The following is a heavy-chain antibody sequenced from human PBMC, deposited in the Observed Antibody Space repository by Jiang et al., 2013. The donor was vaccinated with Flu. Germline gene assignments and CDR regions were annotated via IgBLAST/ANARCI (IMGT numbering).Heavy chain of an antibody. D-gene: IGHD2-21*01. J-gene: IGHJ6*02. Sequence: SGAEVKRPGASVKVSCKASGYTFTSFAIHWVRQAPGQGLEWMGRINAGNGYTKFSHKYQGRVTISRDTSASTVYMFLSSLTSEDTGLYFCARDGDVVVVPALDVWGQGTTVTVSS. CDR1: GYTFTSFA. V-gene: IGHV1-3*01. CDR2: INAGNGYT. CDR3: ARDGDVVVVPALDV.